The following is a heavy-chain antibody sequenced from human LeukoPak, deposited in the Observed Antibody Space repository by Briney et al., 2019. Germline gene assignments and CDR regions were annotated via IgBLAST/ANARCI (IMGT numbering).Heavy chain of an antibody. D-gene: IGHD3-10*01. V-gene: IGHV4-30-2*01. CDR1: GGSISSGGYS. Sequence: SETLSLTCAVSGGSISSGGYSWSWIRQPPGKDLEWIGYIYHSGSTYYNPSLKSRVTISVDRSKNQFSLKLSSVTAADTAVYYCARVEYYGSGSYLGAFDIWGQGTMVTVSS. CDR3: ARVEYYGSGSYLGAFDI. CDR2: IYHSGST. J-gene: IGHJ3*02.